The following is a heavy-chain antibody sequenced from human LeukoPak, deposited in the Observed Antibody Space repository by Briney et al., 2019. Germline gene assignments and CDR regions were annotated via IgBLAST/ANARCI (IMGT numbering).Heavy chain of an antibody. V-gene: IGHV3-66*01. Sequence: PGGFLRLSCAASGFTVSSNYMSWVRQAPGKGLEWVSVMYIDGSTHYAESVKGRFTISRDNSKNTLYLQMNSLRAEDTAVYYCARAQAFDYWGQGTLVTVSS. CDR2: MYIDGST. CDR3: ARAQAFDY. J-gene: IGHJ4*02. CDR1: GFTVSSNY.